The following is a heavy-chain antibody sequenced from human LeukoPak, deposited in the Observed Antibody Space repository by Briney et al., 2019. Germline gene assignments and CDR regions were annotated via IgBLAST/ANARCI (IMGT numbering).Heavy chain of an antibody. J-gene: IGHJ4*02. Sequence: GGSLRLSCAASGFTFSDYYMSWIRQAPGEGLEWVSYISSSGSTIYYADSVKGRFTISRDNAKNSLYLQMNSLRAEDTAVYYCARGFIVATIRGNFDYWGQGTLVTVSS. V-gene: IGHV3-11*01. CDR1: GFTFSDYY. CDR2: ISSSGSTI. D-gene: IGHD5-12*01. CDR3: ARGFIVATIRGNFDY.